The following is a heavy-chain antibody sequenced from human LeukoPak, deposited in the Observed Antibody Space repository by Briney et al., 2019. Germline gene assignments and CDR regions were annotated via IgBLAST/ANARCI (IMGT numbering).Heavy chain of an antibody. V-gene: IGHV1-46*01. J-gene: IGHJ4*02. CDR2: INPSGGST. CDR3: ARDPYGDYYFDY. CDR1: GYTFTSYY. Sequence: ASVKVSCKASGYTFTSYYMHWVRQAPGQGLEWMGIINPSGGSTSYAQKFQGRVTMTRDTPTSTVYMELSSLRSEDTAVYYCARDPYGDYYFDYWGQGTLVTVSS. D-gene: IGHD4-17*01.